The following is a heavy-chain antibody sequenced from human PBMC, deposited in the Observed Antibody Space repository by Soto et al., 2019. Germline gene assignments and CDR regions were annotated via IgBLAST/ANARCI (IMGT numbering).Heavy chain of an antibody. CDR3: AQGSGYSYSYTLWFDP. D-gene: IGHD5-18*01. CDR1: GFTFRSYA. V-gene: IGHV3-23*01. J-gene: IGHJ5*02. Sequence: PGGSLRLSCAASGFTFRSYAMSWVRQAPGKGLEWVSYICGSGGSTYHTVSVKGRFIISRDNSKNTLYLQMNSLRAEDTAVFYCAQGSGYSYSYTLWFDPWGQGTLVTVSS. CDR2: ICGSGGST.